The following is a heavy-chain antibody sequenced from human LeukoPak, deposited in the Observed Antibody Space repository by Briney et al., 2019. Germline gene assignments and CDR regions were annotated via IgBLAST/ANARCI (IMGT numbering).Heavy chain of an antibody. CDR3: ARYDVTLHAGFDY. CDR2: IEKDGSQI. Sequence: PGGSLRLSCAASGFTVSSNYMSWVRQAPGKGLEWVANIEKDGSQIYYVDSVKGRFTISRDNAKNFLSLQMNSLRVEDTAVYHCARYDVTLHAGFDYWGQGTLVTVSS. V-gene: IGHV3-7*01. D-gene: IGHD4-23*01. J-gene: IGHJ4*02. CDR1: GFTVSSNY.